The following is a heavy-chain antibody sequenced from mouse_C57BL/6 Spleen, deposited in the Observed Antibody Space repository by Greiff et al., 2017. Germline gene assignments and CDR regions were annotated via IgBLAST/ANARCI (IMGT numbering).Heavy chain of an antibody. J-gene: IGHJ4*01. CDR3: AKPDYYGSSYYAMDY. CDR2: ISSGSSTI. D-gene: IGHD1-1*01. Sequence: EVHLVESGGGLVKPGGSLKLSCAASGFTFSDYGMHWVRQAPEKGLEWVAYISSGSSTIYYADTVKGRFTISRGNAKNTLFLQMTSLRSEDTAMYYCAKPDYYGSSYYAMDYWGQGTSVTVSS. CDR1: GFTFSDYG. V-gene: IGHV5-17*01.